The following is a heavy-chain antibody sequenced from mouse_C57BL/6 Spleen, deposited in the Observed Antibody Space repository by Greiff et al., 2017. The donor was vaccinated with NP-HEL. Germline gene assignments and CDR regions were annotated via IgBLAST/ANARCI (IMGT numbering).Heavy chain of an antibody. CDR1: GFTFSSYA. J-gene: IGHJ3*01. CDR2: ISSGGDYI. V-gene: IGHV5-9-1*02. CDR3: TRDEGYDYLFAY. D-gene: IGHD2-4*01. Sequence: EVQLVESGEGLVKPGGSLKLSCAASGFTFSSYAMSWVCQTPEKRLEWVAYISSGGDYIYYAATVKGRFTISRDNARNTLYLQMSSLKSEDTAMYYCTRDEGYDYLFAYWGQGTLVTVSA.